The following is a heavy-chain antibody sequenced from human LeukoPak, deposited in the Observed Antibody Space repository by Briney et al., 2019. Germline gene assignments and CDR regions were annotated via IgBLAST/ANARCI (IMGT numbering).Heavy chain of an antibody. J-gene: IGHJ4*02. CDR2: ITYDGITT. Sequence: PGGFLRLSCAASGFTLSSCGMHWVRQAPGKGLEWVAVITYDGITTYFDDSVKGRFTISRDTSKSMLYLQMNSLRPEDTAVYYCVKEQSSGNYRTADFWGQGTLVTVSS. CDR3: VKEQSSGNYRTADF. V-gene: IGHV3-30*18. D-gene: IGHD3-10*01. CDR1: GFTLSSCG.